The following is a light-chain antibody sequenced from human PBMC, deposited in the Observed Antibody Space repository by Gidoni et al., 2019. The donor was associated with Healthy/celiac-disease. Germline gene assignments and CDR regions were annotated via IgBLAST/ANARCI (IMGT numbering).Light chain of an antibody. CDR2: GNS. CDR1: SSNIGAGYA. V-gene: IGLV1-40*01. Sequence: QSVLTQPPSVSGAPGHRLTISCTGSSSNIGAGYAVHWYQQLPGTAPKLLIYGNSNRPSGVPDRFSGSKSGTSASLAITGLQAEDEADYYCQSYDSSLSGWGVFGTGTKVTVL. J-gene: IGLJ1*01. CDR3: QSYDSSLSGWGV.